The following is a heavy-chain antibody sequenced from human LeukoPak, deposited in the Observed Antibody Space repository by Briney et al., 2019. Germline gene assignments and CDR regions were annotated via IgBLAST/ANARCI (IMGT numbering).Heavy chain of an antibody. J-gene: IGHJ4*02. Sequence: KPGESLQISCKGSGYSFTSYWIGWVRQLPGKGLEWMGIIYPGDSDTRYSPSFQGQVTISADKSISTAYLQWSSLKASDTAMYYCARQGRDYAVPYYFDYWGQGTLVTVSS. CDR1: GYSFTSYW. D-gene: IGHD4-17*01. V-gene: IGHV5-51*01. CDR3: ARQGRDYAVPYYFDY. CDR2: IYPGDSDT.